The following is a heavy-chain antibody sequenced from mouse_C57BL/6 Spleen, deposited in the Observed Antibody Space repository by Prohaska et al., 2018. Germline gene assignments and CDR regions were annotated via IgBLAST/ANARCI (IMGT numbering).Heavy chain of an antibody. CDR3: GRGETFDY. CDR2: IYPISGGT. V-gene: IGHV1-11*01. J-gene: IGHJ2*01. Sequence: EWIGRIYPISGGTNYNQKFMGKATFSVDRSSSTVFMVLNSLTSEDPAVYYCGRGETFDYWGQGTTLTVSS.